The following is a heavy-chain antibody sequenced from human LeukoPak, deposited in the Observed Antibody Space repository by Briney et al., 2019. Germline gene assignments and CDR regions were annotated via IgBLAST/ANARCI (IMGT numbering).Heavy chain of an antibody. CDR3: ASSGSFRQQLIK. Sequence: SETLSLTCAVYGGSFSGYSWSWIRQPPGKGLEWIGEINHRGRTNYNPSLKSRVTISADTSKNQFSLKLSSVTAADTAVYYCASSGSFRQQLIKWGQGTLVTVSS. CDR2: INHRGRT. CDR1: GGSFSGYS. J-gene: IGHJ4*02. D-gene: IGHD6-13*01. V-gene: IGHV4-34*01.